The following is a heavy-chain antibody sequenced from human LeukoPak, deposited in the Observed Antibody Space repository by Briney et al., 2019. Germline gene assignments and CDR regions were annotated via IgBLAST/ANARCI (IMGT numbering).Heavy chain of an antibody. J-gene: IGHJ4*02. CDR3: ARGASYGSYLPYDY. CDR2: IIPILGIA. Sequence: SVTVSCTASGGTFSSYAISWVRQAPGQGLEWVGRIIPILGIANYAQKFQGRVTITADKSTSTAYMELSSLRSEDTAVYYCARGASYGSYLPYDYWGQGTLVTVSS. CDR1: GGTFSSYA. D-gene: IGHD1-26*01. V-gene: IGHV1-69*04.